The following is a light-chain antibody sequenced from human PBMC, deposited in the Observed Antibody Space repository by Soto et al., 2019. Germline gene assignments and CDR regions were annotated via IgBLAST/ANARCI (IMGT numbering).Light chain of an antibody. V-gene: IGLV1-51*01. J-gene: IGLJ3*02. CDR3: GTWDSSLSAWV. CDR2: DSV. CDR1: SSNIGHSS. Sequence: QSVLTQPPSVSAAPGQKVTISCSGSSSNIGHSSVFWYRQLPGTAPKLVIFDSVNRPSGIPDRFSGSKSGTSATLGVTGLQTGDEADYYCGTWDSSLSAWVFGGGTKVTVL.